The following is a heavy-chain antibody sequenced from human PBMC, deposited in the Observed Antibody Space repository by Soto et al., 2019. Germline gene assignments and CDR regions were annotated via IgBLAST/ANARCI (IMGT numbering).Heavy chain of an antibody. CDR2: MYHSGTT. V-gene: IGHV4-38-2*02. CDR3: TREGYDRADY. D-gene: IGHD3-10*02. CDR1: GYSISSGFH. Sequence: RSETRSLTWSVSGYSISSGFHGGCIRQPPGKGLEWIGSMYHSGTTYYNSSLKSRLTMSVDTSKNQFSLTLSSVTAAGTAVYYCTREGYDRADYWGQGTLVTVSS. J-gene: IGHJ4*02.